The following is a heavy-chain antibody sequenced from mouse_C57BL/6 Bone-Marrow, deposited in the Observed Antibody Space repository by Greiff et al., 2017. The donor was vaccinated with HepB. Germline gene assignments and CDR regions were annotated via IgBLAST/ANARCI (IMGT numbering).Heavy chain of an antibody. Sequence: QVQLQQPGAELVKPGASVKMSCKASGYTFTSYWITWVKQRPGQGLEWIGDIYHGSGSTNYNEKFKSKATLTVDTSSSTAYMQLSSLTSEDSAVYYCARGWLRRRTWFAYWGQGTLVTVSA. J-gene: IGHJ3*01. D-gene: IGHD2-2*01. V-gene: IGHV1-55*01. CDR1: GYTFTSYW. CDR3: ARGWLRRRTWFAY. CDR2: IYHGSGST.